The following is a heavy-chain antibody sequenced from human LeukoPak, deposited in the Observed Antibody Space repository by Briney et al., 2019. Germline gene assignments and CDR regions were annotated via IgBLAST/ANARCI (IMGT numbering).Heavy chain of an antibody. CDR2: IKQDGSEK. CDR1: GFTFSSYW. CDR3: ARGMDV. J-gene: IGHJ6*02. V-gene: IGHV3-7*01. Sequence: GGSLRLSCAASGFTFSSYWMTWVRQAPGKGLEWVANIKQDGSEKYYVDSVKGRFSISRDNARNSVYLQMNGLRAEDTAVYYCARGMDVWGQGTTVTVSS.